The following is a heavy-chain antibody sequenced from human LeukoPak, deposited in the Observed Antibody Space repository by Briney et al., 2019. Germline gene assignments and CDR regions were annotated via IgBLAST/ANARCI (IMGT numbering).Heavy chain of an antibody. D-gene: IGHD4-17*01. CDR2: ISYDGSNK. CDR3: ARTLDDYGDPGLGDWYFDL. V-gene: IGHV3-30*03. J-gene: IGHJ2*01. Sequence: GGSLRLSCAASGFTFSDYYMSWIRQAPGKGLEWVAVISYDGSNKYYADSVKGRFTISRDNSMNTLYLQMNSLRAEDTAVYYCARTLDDYGDPGLGDWYFDLWGRGTLVTVSS. CDR1: GFTFSDYY.